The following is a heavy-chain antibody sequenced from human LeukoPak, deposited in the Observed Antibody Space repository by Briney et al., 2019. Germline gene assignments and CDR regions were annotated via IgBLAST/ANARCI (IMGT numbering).Heavy chain of an antibody. CDR3: AGYSSGGYHYFDY. CDR1: GGSISSYY. D-gene: IGHD6-19*01. CDR2: IYYSGST. V-gene: IGHV4-59*08. Sequence: SETLSLTCTVSGGSISSYYWSWIRQPPGKGLEWIGYIYYSGSTNYNPSLKSRVTISVDTSKNQFSLKLSSVTAADTAVYYCAGYSSGGYHYFDYWGQGTLVTVSS. J-gene: IGHJ4*02.